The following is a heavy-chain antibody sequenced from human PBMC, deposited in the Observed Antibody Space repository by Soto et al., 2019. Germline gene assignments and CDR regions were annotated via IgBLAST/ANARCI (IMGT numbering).Heavy chain of an antibody. D-gene: IGHD2-15*01. V-gene: IGHV4-39*01. CDR3: ARRNEACSGGSCCFDNWFDP. CDR2: IYYSGGT. CDR1: GGSISSSRYY. J-gene: IGHJ5*02. Sequence: SETLSLTCTVSGGSISSSRYYWGWIRQPPGKGLEWIGSIYYSGGTYYNPSLKSRVTISVDTSKNQFSLKLSSVTAADTAVYYCARRNEACSGGSCCFDNWFDPWGQGTLVTVSS.